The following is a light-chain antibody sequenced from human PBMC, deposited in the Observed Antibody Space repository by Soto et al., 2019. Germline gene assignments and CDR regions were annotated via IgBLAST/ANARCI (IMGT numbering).Light chain of an antibody. Sequence: QSALTQPASVSGSPGQSITISCTGTSSDVGGYNYVSWYQQHPGKAPNLIIFDVSNRPSGVSNRFSGSKSGNSASLTISVLQAEDEADYYCSSYTGSNTPVVFGGGTKLTVL. CDR1: SSDVGGYNY. V-gene: IGLV2-14*01. J-gene: IGLJ2*01. CDR2: DVS. CDR3: SSYTGSNTPVV.